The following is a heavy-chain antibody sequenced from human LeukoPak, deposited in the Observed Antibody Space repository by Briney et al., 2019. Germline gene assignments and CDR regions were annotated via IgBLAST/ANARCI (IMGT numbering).Heavy chain of an antibody. Sequence: SETLSLTCTVSGGSISSYYWSWIRQPPGKGLEWIGYIYYSGYTNYNPPLKSRVTISVDTSKNQFSLKLSSVTAADTAVYYCARVAGYYYDSSGYYVDAFDIWGQGTMVTVSS. CDR2: IYYSGYT. V-gene: IGHV4-59*01. CDR1: GGSISSYY. J-gene: IGHJ3*02. CDR3: ARVAGYYYDSSGYYVDAFDI. D-gene: IGHD3-22*01.